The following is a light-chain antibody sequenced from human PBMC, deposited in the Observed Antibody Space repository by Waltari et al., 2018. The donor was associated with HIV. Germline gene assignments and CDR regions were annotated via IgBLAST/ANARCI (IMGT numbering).Light chain of an antibody. CDR3: HQYGGSPRT. J-gene: IGKJ1*01. V-gene: IGKV3-20*01. CDR2: ANA. Sequence: DNGLTPATGTLSLTPGQRAHLSCRASQTVRCTYLAWYQHNPGQAPRLLIYANARTASIAGRFWASGSGTYFTLTFSRLEPEGVAVYYCHQYGGSPRTFGPGTRV. CDR1: QTVRCTY.